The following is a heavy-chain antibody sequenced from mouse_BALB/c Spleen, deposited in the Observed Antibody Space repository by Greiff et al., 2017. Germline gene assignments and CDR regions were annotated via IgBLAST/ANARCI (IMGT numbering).Heavy chain of an antibody. D-gene: IGHD2-2*01. J-gene: IGHJ3*01. CDR2: ISYSGST. CDR1: GYSITSDYA. V-gene: IGHV3-2*02. CDR3: ARFYYGYDGRGAWFAY. Sequence: EVQRVESGPGLVKPSQSLSLTCTVTGYSITSDYAWNWIRQFPGNKLEWMGYISYSGSTSYNPSLKSRISITRDTSKNQFFLQLNSVTTEDTATYYCARFYYGYDGRGAWFAYWGQGTLVTVSA.